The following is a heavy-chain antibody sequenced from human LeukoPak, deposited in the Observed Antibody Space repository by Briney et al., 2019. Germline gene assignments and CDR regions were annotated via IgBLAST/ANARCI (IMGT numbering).Heavy chain of an antibody. CDR2: IYYSGST. Sequence: SETLSLTCTVSGGSISSSSYYWGWIRQPPGKGLEWIGSIYYSGSTYYNPSLKSRVTISVDTSKNQFSLKLSSVTAADTAVDYCARLGHYYDSSGYYYPFDYWGQGTLVTVSS. D-gene: IGHD3-22*01. CDR1: GGSISSSSYY. J-gene: IGHJ4*02. CDR3: ARLGHYYDSSGYYYPFDY. V-gene: IGHV4-39*01.